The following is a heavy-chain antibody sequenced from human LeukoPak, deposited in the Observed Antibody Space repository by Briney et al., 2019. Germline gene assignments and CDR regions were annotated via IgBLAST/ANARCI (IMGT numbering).Heavy chain of an antibody. CDR1: GFTFSAYW. CDR2: INNDGTAT. Sequence: GGSLRLSCAASGFTFSAYWMHWVRQVPGKGLVWVSRINNDGTATFFADSVKGRFTISKDSSKNTLDLQMNSLRTEDTAVYYCARGSRYNILTGFIVGAMDDFDYWGQGTLVTVSS. J-gene: IGHJ4*02. D-gene: IGHD3-9*01. CDR3: ARGSRYNILTGFIVGAMDDFDY. V-gene: IGHV3-74*01.